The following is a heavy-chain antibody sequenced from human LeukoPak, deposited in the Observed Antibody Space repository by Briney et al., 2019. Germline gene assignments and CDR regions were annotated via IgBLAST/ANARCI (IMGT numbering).Heavy chain of an antibody. CDR3: ARDLHSYGY. J-gene: IGHJ4*02. CDR2: ISSSSSTI. CDR1: GFTFSSYS. Sequence: AGGSLRLSCAASGFTFSSYSMDWVRQAPGKGLEWVSYISSSSSTIYYAGSVKGRFTISRGNAKNSLYLQMISLRAEDIAVYYCARDLHSYGYWGQGTLVTVSS. D-gene: IGHD5-18*01. V-gene: IGHV3-48*01.